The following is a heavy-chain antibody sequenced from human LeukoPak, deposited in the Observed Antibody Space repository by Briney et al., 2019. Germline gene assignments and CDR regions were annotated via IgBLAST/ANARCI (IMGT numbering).Heavy chain of an antibody. CDR1: GYSINDGYY. V-gene: IGHV4-38-2*01. J-gene: IGHJ6*03. Sequence: PSETLSLTCAVSGYSINDGYYWGWIRQPPGKGLEWIGYIYHSGSTYYNPSLKSRVTISVDRSKNQFSLKLSSVTAADTAVYYCARTPVVPAAISYYYYMDVWGKGTTVTVSS. CDR3: ARTPVVPAAISYYYYMDV. CDR2: IYHSGST. D-gene: IGHD2-2*01.